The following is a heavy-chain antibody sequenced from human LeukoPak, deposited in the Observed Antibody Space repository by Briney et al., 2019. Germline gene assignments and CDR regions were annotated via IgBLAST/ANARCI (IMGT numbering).Heavy chain of an antibody. J-gene: IGHJ4*01. V-gene: IGHV3-21*01. CDR2: ISSSSSYI. CDR3: AKDAHSGSYFDY. Sequence: GGSLRLSCAASGFTFSSYSMNWVRQAPGKGLEWVSSISSSSSYIYYADSVKGRFTISRDNAKNSLYLQMNSLRAEDTAVYYCAKDAHSGSYFDYWGQGILVTVSS. D-gene: IGHD1-26*01. CDR1: GFTFSSYS.